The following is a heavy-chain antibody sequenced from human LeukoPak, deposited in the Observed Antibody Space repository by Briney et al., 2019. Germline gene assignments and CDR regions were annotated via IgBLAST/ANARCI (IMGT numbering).Heavy chain of an antibody. D-gene: IGHD6-6*01. CDR2: IYYSGST. Sequence: PSETLSLTCTVSGGSISSSSYYWGWIRQPPGRGLEWIGSIYYSGSTYYNPSLKSRVTISVDTSKNQFSLKLSSVTAADTAVYYCAREAARRFDYWGQGTLVTVSS. CDR1: GGSISSSSYY. V-gene: IGHV4-39*02. J-gene: IGHJ4*02. CDR3: AREAARRFDY.